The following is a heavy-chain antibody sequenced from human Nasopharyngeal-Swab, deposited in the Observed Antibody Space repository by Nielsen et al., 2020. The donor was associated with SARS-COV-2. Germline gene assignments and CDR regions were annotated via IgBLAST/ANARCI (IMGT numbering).Heavy chain of an antibody. CDR1: GGSISSSSYY. CDR2: IYYSGST. V-gene: IGHV4-39*01. J-gene: IGHJ3*02. CDR3: ARHLSPASGGNAFDI. D-gene: IGHD6-19*01. Sequence: GSLRLSCTVSGGSISSSSYYWGWIRQPPGKGLEWIGSIYYSGSTYYNLSLKSRVTRSVDTSKNQFSLKLSSVTAADTAVYYCARHLSPASGGNAFDIWGQGTMVTVSS.